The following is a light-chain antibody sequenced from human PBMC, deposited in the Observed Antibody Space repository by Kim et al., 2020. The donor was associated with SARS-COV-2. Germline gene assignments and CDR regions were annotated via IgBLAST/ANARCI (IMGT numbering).Light chain of an antibody. V-gene: IGKV3-15*01. CDR2: GAS. J-gene: IGKJ4*01. CDR3: QQYYNWPPELT. Sequence: PGERVTLSCRASQSFSNNLAWYQQKPGQAPMLVIDGASTRATGIPARFSGSGSGTEFTLAISSLQSEDFAVYYCQQYYNWPPELTFGGGTKVDIK. CDR1: QSFSNN.